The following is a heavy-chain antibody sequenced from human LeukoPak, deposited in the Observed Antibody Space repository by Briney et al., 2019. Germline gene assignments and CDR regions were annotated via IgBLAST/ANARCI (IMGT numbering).Heavy chain of an antibody. CDR1: GFSFDDYD. CDR2: INWNGGST. V-gene: IGHV3-20*04. D-gene: IGHD5-12*01. CDR3: ATSLGRGYSGMDV. J-gene: IGHJ6*02. Sequence: GGSLRLSCAASGFSFDDYDMSWVRQAPGKGLEWVSGINWNGGSTGYADSVKGRFTISRDNAKNSLYLQMNSLRAEDTAVYYCATSLGRGYSGMDVWGQGTTVTVSS.